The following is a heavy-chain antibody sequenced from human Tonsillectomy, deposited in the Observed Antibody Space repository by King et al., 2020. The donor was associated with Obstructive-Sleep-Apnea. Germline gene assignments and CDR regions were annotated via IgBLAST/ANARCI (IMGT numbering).Heavy chain of an antibody. CDR1: GFTFSDSG. V-gene: IGHV3-30*02. Sequence: VQLVESGGGVVQPGRSLRLSCAASGFTFSDSGMHWVRQTPGKGLEWVSLIRFDGSENYYADSVKGRFTISRDNSRNTLYLHMNSLRVEDTAVYYCARPGVGASSIIEYWGQGTLVTVSS. J-gene: IGHJ4*02. D-gene: IGHD1-26*01. CDR2: IRFDGSEN. CDR3: ARPGVGASSIIEY.